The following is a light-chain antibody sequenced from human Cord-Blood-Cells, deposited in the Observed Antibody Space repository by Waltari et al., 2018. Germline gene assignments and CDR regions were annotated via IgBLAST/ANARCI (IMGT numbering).Light chain of an antibody. V-gene: IGKV1-12*01. CDR1: PGISSW. J-gene: IGKJ4*01. CDR3: QQANSFPLT. Sequence: DIQMTQSPSSVSASEGDRVTITCRASPGISSWLAWYQQKPGKAPKLLIYAASSLQSGVPSRFSGSGSGTDFTLTISSLQPEDFATYYCQQANSFPLTFGGGTKVEIK. CDR2: AAS.